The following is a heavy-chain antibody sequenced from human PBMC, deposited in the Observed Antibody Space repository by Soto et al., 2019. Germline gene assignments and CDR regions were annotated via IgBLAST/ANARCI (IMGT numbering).Heavy chain of an antibody. J-gene: IGHJ5*02. V-gene: IGHV4-31*03. CDR1: GGSISSGGYY. CDR3: ARVKKYWDSSGNWFDP. CDR2: IYYSGST. Sequence: QVQLQESGPGLVKPSQTLSLTCTVSGGSISSGGYYWSWIRQHPGKGLEWIGYIYYSGSTYYKPSLKSRVTISVDTSKNQFSLKLSSVTAADTAVDYGARVKKYWDSSGNWFDPWGQGNLVTVSS. D-gene: IGHD3-22*01.